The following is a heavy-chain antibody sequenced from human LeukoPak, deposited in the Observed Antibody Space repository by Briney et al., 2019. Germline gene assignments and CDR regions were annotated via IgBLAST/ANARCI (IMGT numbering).Heavy chain of an antibody. D-gene: IGHD5-24*01. CDR3: AKDLRDGYYLNYYFDY. J-gene: IGHJ4*02. Sequence: PGGSLRLSCAASGFTFSSYGMHWVRQAPGKGLEWVAVIWYDGSNKYYADSVKGRFTISRDNSKNTLYLQMNSLRAEDTAVYYCAKDLRDGYYLNYYFDYWGQGTLVTVPS. CDR1: GFTFSSYG. CDR2: IWYDGSNK. V-gene: IGHV3-33*06.